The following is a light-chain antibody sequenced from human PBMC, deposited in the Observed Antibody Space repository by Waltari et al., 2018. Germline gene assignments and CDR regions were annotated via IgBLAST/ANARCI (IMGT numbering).Light chain of an antibody. J-gene: IGLJ3*02. V-gene: IGLV2-23*02. Sequence: QSALTQTATVSGSPGQSITISCTGTTSDVGKYNLVSWYQQHPGKAPTLIIYDVNKRPSGVSNRFSGSKSCNTASLTISGLQAADEAYYYCCSYAGSAISVFGGGTKVTVL. CDR1: TSDVGKYNL. CDR3: CSYAGSAISV. CDR2: DVN.